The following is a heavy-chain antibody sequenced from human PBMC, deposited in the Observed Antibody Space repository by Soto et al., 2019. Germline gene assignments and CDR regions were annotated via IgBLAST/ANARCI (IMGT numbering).Heavy chain of an antibody. J-gene: IGHJ6*02. Sequence: GESLKISCQGSGYSFINYWIGWVRQMPGKGLEWMGIIYPGGSDTRYSPSFQGQVTISADKSISTAYLQWSSLKASDTAMYYCARARITTKYYYYGMDVWGQGTTVTVSS. CDR3: ARARITTKYYYYGMDV. CDR1: GYSFINYW. D-gene: IGHD1-20*01. V-gene: IGHV5-51*01. CDR2: IYPGGSDT.